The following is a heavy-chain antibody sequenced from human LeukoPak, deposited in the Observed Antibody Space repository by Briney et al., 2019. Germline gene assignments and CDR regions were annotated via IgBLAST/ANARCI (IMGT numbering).Heavy chain of an antibody. V-gene: IGHV3-48*02. Sequence: PGGSLRLSCAVSGFTFSSYEMNWVRQAPGKGLEWVSYIGKTSSAIYYADSVKGRFTMSRDNAKSSLYLQMISLRDEDTAVYYCAGNSVYGYFEYWGQGTLVTVSS. J-gene: IGHJ4*02. CDR1: GFTFSSYE. CDR3: AGNSVYGYFEY. D-gene: IGHD5/OR15-5a*01. CDR2: IGKTSSAI.